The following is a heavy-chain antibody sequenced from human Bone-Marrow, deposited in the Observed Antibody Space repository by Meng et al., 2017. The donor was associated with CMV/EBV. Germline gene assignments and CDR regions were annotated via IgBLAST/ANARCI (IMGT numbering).Heavy chain of an antibody. D-gene: IGHD3-22*01. J-gene: IGHJ4*02. CDR1: GYTFTGYY. Sequence: ASVKVSCKASGYTFTGYYMHWVRQAPGQGLEWMGWINPNSGGTNYAQKFQGRVTMTRDTSVSTAYMGLSRLRSDDTAVYYCARAQGGREDYYDSSGYFDYWGQGTLVTVSS. V-gene: IGHV1-2*02. CDR3: ARAQGGREDYYDSSGYFDY. CDR2: INPNSGGT.